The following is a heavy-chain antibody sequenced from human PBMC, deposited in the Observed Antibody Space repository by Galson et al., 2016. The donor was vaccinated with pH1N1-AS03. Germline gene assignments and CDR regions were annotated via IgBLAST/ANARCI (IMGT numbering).Heavy chain of an antibody. V-gene: IGHV3-64*02. D-gene: IGHD1-1*01. CDR3: TREWKFTPHYYGMDV. Sequence: SLRLSCAASGFIFSDYAIYWVRQAPGKGLEFVSGISDTGGRTYYADSVKGRFTISRDNSENTVFLQMGSLSPEDVAVYYCTREWKFTPHYYGMDVWGQGTTVTVSS. CDR2: ISDTGGRT. CDR1: GFIFSDYA. J-gene: IGHJ6*02.